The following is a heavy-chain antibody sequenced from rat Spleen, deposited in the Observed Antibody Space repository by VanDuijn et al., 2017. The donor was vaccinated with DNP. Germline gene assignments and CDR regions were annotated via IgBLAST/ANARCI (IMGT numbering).Heavy chain of an antibody. Sequence: EVQLVESGGDLVQPGRSLKLSCVVSGFTVNNFWMAWIRQVPGKGLEWVAAIISSGGSTYYPNSVKGRFTISSYNAKNTLYLQMNSLRSEDPATYYCARGGNYGSYAPHWFAYWGQGTLVTVSS. CDR3: ARGGNYGSYAPHWFAY. CDR2: IISSGGST. CDR1: GFTVNNFW. J-gene: IGHJ3*01. V-gene: IGHV5-31*01. D-gene: IGHD1-3*01.